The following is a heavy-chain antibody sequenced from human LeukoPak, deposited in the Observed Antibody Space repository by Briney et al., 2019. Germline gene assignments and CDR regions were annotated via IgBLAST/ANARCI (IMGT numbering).Heavy chain of an antibody. CDR1: GGSISSYY. CDR2: VYTSGST. CDR3: ARSNTRVRFDY. V-gene: IGHV4-4*09. D-gene: IGHD2-2*01. Sequence: SETLSLTCTVSGGSISSYYWSWIRQPPGKGLEWIGYVYTSGSTNYNPSLKSRVTISVDTSKNQFSLKLSSVTAADTAVYYCARSNTRVRFDYWGQGTLVTVSS. J-gene: IGHJ4*02.